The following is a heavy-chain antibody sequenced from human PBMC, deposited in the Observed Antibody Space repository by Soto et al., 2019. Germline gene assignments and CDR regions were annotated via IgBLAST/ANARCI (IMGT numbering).Heavy chain of an antibody. CDR3: AREPLLYGVYADSYWYLDL. Sequence: QLVESGGGLVQSGGSLRVSCVASGFTFGNYWMSWVGQAPGKGLEWVAPIKQDGSEEYYVDSVRGRISIYRDTARNSLFLQMNGLRAEDTAVYYCAREPLLYGVYADSYWYLDLWGRGTQVTVSS. CDR2: IKQDGSEE. CDR1: GFTFGNYW. D-gene: IGHD4-17*01. J-gene: IGHJ2*01. V-gene: IGHV3-7*01.